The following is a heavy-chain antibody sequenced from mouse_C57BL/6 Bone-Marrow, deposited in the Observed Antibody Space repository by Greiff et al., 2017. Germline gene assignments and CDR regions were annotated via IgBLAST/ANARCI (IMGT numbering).Heavy chain of an antibody. CDR2: IWTGGGT. CDR1: GFSLTSYA. J-gene: IGHJ1*03. Sequence: VHLVESGPGLVAPSQSLSITCTVSGFSLTSYAISWVRQPPGKGLEWIGVIWTGGGTNYNSAHKSRLSISKDNSKSQGFLKMNSLQTDDTARYYCAREDCNFWYFDVWGTGTTVTVSS. CDR3: AREDCNFWYFDV. V-gene: IGHV2-9-1*01. D-gene: IGHD2-1*01.